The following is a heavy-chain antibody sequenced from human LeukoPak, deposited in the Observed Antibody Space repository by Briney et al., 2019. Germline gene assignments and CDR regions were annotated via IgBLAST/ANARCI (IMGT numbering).Heavy chain of an antibody. D-gene: IGHD4-11*01. CDR1: GFTFSSYA. V-gene: IGHV3-23*01. CDR3: AKRDYSNYDLDY. Sequence: QPGRSLRLSCVASGFTFSSYAMSWVRQAPGKGLEGVSASSGSGGSTYYADSVKGRSTISRDNSKNTLYLQMNSLRAEDTAVYYCAKRDYSNYDLDYWGQGTLVTVSS. J-gene: IGHJ4*02. CDR2: SSGSGGST.